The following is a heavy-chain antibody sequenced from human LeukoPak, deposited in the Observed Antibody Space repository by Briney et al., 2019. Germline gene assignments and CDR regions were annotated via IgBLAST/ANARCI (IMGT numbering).Heavy chain of an antibody. D-gene: IGHD3-22*01. J-gene: IGHJ4*02. CDR1: GFTFGDYA. V-gene: IGHV3-49*04. Sequence: GGSLRLSCTASGFTFGDYAMSWVRQAPGKGLEWVGFIRSKAYGGTTEYAASVKGRFTISRDDSKSIAYLQMNSLKTEDTAVYYCTRDDYDSSGSAFDYWGQGTLVTVSS. CDR2: IRSKAYGGTT. CDR3: TRDDYDSSGSAFDY.